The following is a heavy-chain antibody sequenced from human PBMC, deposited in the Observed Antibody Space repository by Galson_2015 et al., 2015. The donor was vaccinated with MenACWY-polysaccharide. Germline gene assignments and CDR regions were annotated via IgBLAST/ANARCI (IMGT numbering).Heavy chain of an antibody. V-gene: IGHV3-30-3*01. D-gene: IGHD2-21*01. J-gene: IGHJ6*02. CDR2: ISYDATNK. Sequence: SLRLSCAASGFTFSSYAIHWVRQAPGKGLEWVAVISYDATNKYYRDSVKGQVTLSRDNSKNTVFLEMNSLRAEDTGVYYCARDYCGRTTCSGMDVWGQGTTVTVSS. CDR1: GFTFSSYA. CDR3: ARDYCGRTTCSGMDV.